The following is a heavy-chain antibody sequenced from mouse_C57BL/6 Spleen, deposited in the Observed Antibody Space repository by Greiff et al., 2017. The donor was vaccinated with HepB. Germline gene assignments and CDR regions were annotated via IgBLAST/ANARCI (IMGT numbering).Heavy chain of an antibody. J-gene: IGHJ3*01. D-gene: IGHD1-1*01. Sequence: VQLQQSGPELVKPGASVKISCKASGYSFTGYYMHWVKQSHGNILDWIGYIYPYNGVSSYNQKFKGKATLTVDKSSSTAYMELHSLTSEDSAVYYCARDYYGSSPCWFAYWGQGTLVTVSA. CDR2: IYPYNGVS. CDR3: ARDYYGSSPCWFAY. V-gene: IGHV1-31*01. CDR1: GYSFTGYY.